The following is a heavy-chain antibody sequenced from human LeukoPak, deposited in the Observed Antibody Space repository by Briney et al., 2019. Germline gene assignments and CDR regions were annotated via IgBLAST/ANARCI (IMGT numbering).Heavy chain of an antibody. V-gene: IGHV3-30*03. J-gene: IGHJ4*02. CDR3: ARDGHIVATSYFDY. Sequence: GGSLRLSCAASGFTFSSYGMHWVRQAPGKGLEWVSVISYDGSNKYYADSVKGRFTISRDNSKNTLYLQMSSLRAEDTAVYYCARDGHIVATSYFDYWGQGTLVTVSS. CDR2: ISYDGSNK. D-gene: IGHD5-12*01. CDR1: GFTFSSYG.